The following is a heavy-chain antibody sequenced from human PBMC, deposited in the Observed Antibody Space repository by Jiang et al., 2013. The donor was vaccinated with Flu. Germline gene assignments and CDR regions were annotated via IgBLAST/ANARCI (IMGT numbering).Heavy chain of an antibody. D-gene: IGHD4-11*01. CDR2: INHSGST. V-gene: IGHV4-34*01. CDR3: ARLPPSKDYSNPSYTYFDY. J-gene: IGHJ4*02. Sequence: EWIGEINHSGSTNYNPSLKSRVTISVDTSKNQFSLKLSSVTAADTAVYYCARLPPSKDYSNPSYTYFDYWGQGTLVTVSS.